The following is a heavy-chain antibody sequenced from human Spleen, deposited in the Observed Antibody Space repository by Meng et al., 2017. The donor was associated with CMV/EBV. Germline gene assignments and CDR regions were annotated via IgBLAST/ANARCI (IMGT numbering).Heavy chain of an antibody. CDR3: ARDPGGGYSYGYVCYFDT. J-gene: IGHJ4*02. CDR2: LNYTANT. V-gene: IGHV4-39*07. D-gene: IGHD5-18*01. CDR1: FSSGTYS. Sequence: FSSGTYSWGWIRQSPGKGLEWIASLNYTANTYYNPSLKSRVTISVDTSKNQLSLKLKSVTAADTAVYFCARDPGGGYSYGYVCYFDTWGQGTLVTVSS.